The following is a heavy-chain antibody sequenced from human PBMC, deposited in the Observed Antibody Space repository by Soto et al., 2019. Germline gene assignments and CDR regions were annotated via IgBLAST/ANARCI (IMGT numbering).Heavy chain of an antibody. Sequence: WASVKVSCKASGSTFTSSTVNWVRQARGQPPEWIGWILVGSGQTNSAQKFQGRVAITRDMSTYTAYLELNSLRSDDSAVYYCAAISSGYYRVFEYWGQGTPVTVSS. V-gene: IGHV1-58*01. J-gene: IGHJ4*02. CDR3: AAISSGYYRVFEY. D-gene: IGHD3-22*01. CDR1: GSTFTSST. CDR2: ILVGSGQT.